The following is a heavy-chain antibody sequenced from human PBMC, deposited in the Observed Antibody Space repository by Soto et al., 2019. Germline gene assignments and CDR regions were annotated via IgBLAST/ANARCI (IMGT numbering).Heavy chain of an antibody. Sequence: GGSLRLSCAASGFTFSSYAMHWVRQAPGKGLEWVAVISYDGSNKYYADSVKGRFTISRDNSKNTLYLQMNSLRAEDTAVYYCARAVSSSYDYYYYYGMDVWGQGTTVTVSS. D-gene: IGHD6-13*01. CDR3: ARAVSSSYDYYYYYGMDV. V-gene: IGHV3-30-3*01. CDR1: GFTFSSYA. J-gene: IGHJ6*02. CDR2: ISYDGSNK.